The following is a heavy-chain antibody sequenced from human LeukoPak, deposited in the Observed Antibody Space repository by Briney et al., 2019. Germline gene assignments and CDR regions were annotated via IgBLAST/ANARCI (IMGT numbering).Heavy chain of an antibody. V-gene: IGHV3-33*06. CDR1: GFTFSSYG. J-gene: IGHJ2*01. D-gene: IGHD6-19*01. CDR2: IWYDGSNK. Sequence: GGSLRLSCAASGFTFSSYGMHWVRQAPGKGLEWVAVIWYDGSNKYYADSVKGRFTISRDNSKNTLYLQMNSLRAEDTAVYYCAKDKEAVAGYWYFDLWGRGTLVTVSS. CDR3: AKDKEAVAGYWYFDL.